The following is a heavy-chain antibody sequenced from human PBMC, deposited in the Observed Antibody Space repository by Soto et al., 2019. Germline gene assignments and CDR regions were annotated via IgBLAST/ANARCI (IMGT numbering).Heavy chain of an antibody. CDR1: GFTFSSYA. CDR3: AKEYSGYDTAFDY. CDR2: ISGSGGST. J-gene: IGHJ4*02. V-gene: IGHV3-23*01. Sequence: TGGSLRLSCAASGFTFSSYAMSWVRQAPGKGLEWVSAISGSGGSTYYADSVKGRFTISRDNSKNTLYLQMNRLRAEDTAVYYCAKEYSGYDTAFDYWGQGTLVTVSS. D-gene: IGHD5-12*01.